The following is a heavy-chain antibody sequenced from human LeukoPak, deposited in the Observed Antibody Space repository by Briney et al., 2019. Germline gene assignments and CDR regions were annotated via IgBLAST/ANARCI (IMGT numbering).Heavy chain of an antibody. J-gene: IGHJ4*02. D-gene: IGHD6-19*01. CDR3: AKDDDASGWFPSFDF. V-gene: IGHV3-48*04. CDR2: ISSSTTTM. Sequence: PGGSLRLSCAASGVTVSNYSMNWVRQAPGKGLEWVSYISSSTTTMYYADSVKGRFTISRDTAKNSLYLEMNSLRAEDTAVYFCAKDDDASGWFPSFDFWGQGILVTVSS. CDR1: GVTVSNYS.